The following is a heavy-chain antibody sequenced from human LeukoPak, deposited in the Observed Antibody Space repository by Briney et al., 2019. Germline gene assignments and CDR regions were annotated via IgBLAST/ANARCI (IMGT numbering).Heavy chain of an antibody. Sequence: SETLSLTCTVSGGSISGYYWSWIRQPAGRGLEWIGRIYSNDNTNYNPSLRGRLSMSVDASKNQFSLNLSSVTAADTAVYYCARCYGGTGFLDSWGQGTLVTVSS. V-gene: IGHV4-4*07. CDR1: GGSISGYY. CDR3: ARCYGGTGFLDS. J-gene: IGHJ4*02. D-gene: IGHD3-10*01. CDR2: IYSNDNT.